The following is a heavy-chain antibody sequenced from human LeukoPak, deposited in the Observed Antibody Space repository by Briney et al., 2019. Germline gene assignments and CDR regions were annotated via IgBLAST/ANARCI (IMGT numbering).Heavy chain of an antibody. CDR1: GLTFSSYE. J-gene: IGHJ4*02. CDR3: VRGKPATAIRPYFHY. V-gene: IGHV3-66*01. Sequence: GGSLRLSCAASGLTFSSYEMNWVRQAPGKGLEWVSVIYSDGTTFYSDSVKGRFTISRGNSENTLYLQMNSLRAEDTAVYFCVRGKPATAIRPYFHYWGQGTLVTVSS. D-gene: IGHD2-2*02. CDR2: IYSDGTT.